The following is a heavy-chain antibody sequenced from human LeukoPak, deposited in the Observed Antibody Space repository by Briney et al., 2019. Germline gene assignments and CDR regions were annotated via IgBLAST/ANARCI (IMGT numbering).Heavy chain of an antibody. CDR1: GFTFSSYA. V-gene: IGHV3-23*01. D-gene: IGHD1-26*01. Sequence: SGGSLRLSCAASGFTFSSYAMSWVRQAPGKGLEWVSAISGSGGSTYYADSVKGRFTISRDNSKNTLYLQMNSLRAEDTAVYYCANRGSPREYYFDYWGQGTLVTVPS. CDR3: ANRGSPREYYFDY. J-gene: IGHJ4*02. CDR2: ISGSGGST.